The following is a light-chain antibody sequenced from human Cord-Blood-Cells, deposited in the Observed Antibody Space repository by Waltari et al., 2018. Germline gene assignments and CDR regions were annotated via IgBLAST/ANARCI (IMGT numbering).Light chain of an antibody. V-gene: IGLV2-23*01. Sequence: QSALTQPASVSGSPGQSISISCTGTSSDVGSYNLVSWYPQHPGKAPKLMIYKGSKRPSGVSNRFSGSKSGNTASLTISGLQAEDEADYYCCSYAGSSTWVFGGGTKLTVL. CDR2: KGS. J-gene: IGLJ3*02. CDR1: SSDVGSYNL. CDR3: CSYAGSSTWV.